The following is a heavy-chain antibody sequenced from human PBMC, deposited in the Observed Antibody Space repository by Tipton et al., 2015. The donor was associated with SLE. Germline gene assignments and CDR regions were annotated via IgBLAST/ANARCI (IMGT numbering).Heavy chain of an antibody. Sequence: GSLRLSCAASGFTFSSYWMSWVRQAPGKGLEWVANIKQDGSEKYYVDSVTGRFTISRDNAKNSLYLQMNSLRAEDTAVYYCARDTVPMTMVQGVKGLGFDSWAQGPLVTVSS. V-gene: IGHV3-7*01. J-gene: IGHJ4*02. CDR2: IKQDGSEK. CDR1: GFTFSSYW. D-gene: IGHD3-10*01. CDR3: ARDTVPMTMVQGVKGLGFDS.